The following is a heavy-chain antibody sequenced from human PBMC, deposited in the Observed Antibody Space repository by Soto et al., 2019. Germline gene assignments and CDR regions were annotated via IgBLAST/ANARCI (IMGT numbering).Heavy chain of an antibody. Sequence: EVRLVESGGGLVQPGGSLRLSCAASGFTFFSYSMNWVRQAPGKGLEWVSYISTGGGTIYYADSVKGRFTISRDNAKNSLYLQMNSLRAEDTAVYYCATGRGIYWGQGILATVSS. J-gene: IGHJ4*02. CDR1: GFTFFSYS. CDR3: ATGRGIY. V-gene: IGHV3-48*01. CDR2: ISTGGGTI. D-gene: IGHD3-10*01.